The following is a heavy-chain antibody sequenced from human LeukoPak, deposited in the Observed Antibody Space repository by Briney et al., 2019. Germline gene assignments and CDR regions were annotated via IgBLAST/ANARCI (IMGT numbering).Heavy chain of an antibody. CDR1: GFTFSNYA. J-gene: IGHJ4*02. Sequence: PGGSLRLSCAASGFTFSNYAMSWVRQAPGRGLEWVSAISSSGGDTYSADSVKGRFTISRDNTKNTLPLQTNNLRGEDTAVYHCARQLGYCSDGSCYFDFWGQGTLVTVSS. V-gene: IGHV3-23*01. D-gene: IGHD2-15*01. CDR3: ARQLGYCSDGSCYFDF. CDR2: ISSSGGDT.